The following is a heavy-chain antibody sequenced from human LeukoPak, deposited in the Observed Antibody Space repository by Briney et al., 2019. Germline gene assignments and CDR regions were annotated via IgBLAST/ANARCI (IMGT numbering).Heavy chain of an antibody. V-gene: IGHV4-34*01. Sequence: PSETLSLTCAVYGGSFSGYYWSWIRQPPGKGLELIGEINHSGSTNYNPSLKSRVTISVDTSKNQFSLKLSSVTAADTAVYYCARGTGYSYGFFDYWGQGTLVTVSS. J-gene: IGHJ4*02. CDR1: GGSFSGYY. D-gene: IGHD5-18*01. CDR3: ARGTGYSYGFFDY. CDR2: INHSGST.